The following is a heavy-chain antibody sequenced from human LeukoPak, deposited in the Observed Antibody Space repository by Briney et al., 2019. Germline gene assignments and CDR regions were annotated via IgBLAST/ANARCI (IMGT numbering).Heavy chain of an antibody. V-gene: IGHV3-48*01. J-gene: IGHJ4*02. CDR3: AKDSVAAAGSGGYYFDY. CDR1: GFTFSTYS. Sequence: GGSLRLSCAASGFTFSTYSMNWVRQAPGKGLEWISYIRNSGSVIYYADSVKGRFTISRDNGKNSVYLQMNSLRAEDTAMYYCAKDSVAAAGSGGYYFDYWGQGTLVTVSS. CDR2: IRNSGSVI. D-gene: IGHD6-13*01.